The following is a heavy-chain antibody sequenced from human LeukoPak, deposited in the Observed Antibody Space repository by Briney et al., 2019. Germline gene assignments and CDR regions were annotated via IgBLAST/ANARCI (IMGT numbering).Heavy chain of an antibody. CDR2: IYTSGST. D-gene: IGHD3-3*01. V-gene: IGHV4-61*02. CDR1: GGSISSGSYY. Sequence: NPSETLSLTCTVSGGSISSGSYYWSWIRQPAGKGLEWIGRIYTSGSTNYNPSLKSRVTISVDTSKNQFSLKLSSVTAADTAVYYCARHPSGYVDYWGQGTLVTVSS. J-gene: IGHJ4*02. CDR3: ARHPSGYVDY.